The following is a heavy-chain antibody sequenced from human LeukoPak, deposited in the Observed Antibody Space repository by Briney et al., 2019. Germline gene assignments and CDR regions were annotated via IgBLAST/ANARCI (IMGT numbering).Heavy chain of an antibody. J-gene: IGHJ6*02. Sequence: GASVKVSCKASGYTFTGYYMHWVRQAPGQGLEWMGWINPNSGGTNYAQKFQGRVTMTRDTSISTAYMELSRLRSDDTAVYYCASVVAATIQDFGMDVWGQGTTVTVSS. CDR3: ASVVAATIQDFGMDV. CDR1: GYTFTGYY. V-gene: IGHV1-2*02. D-gene: IGHD2-15*01. CDR2: INPNSGGT.